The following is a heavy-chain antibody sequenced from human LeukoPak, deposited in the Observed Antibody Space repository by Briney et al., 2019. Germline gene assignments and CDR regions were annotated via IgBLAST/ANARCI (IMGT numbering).Heavy chain of an antibody. CDR2: IFYSGST. CDR3: ARGRIAAAGTVEYFDY. V-gene: IGHV4-39*07. CDR1: GGSISSSSYY. Sequence: SETLSLTCTVSGGSISSSSYYWGWIRQPPGKGLEWIGSIFYSGSTYYNPSLKSRVTISEDTSKNQFSLKLSSVTAADTAVYYCARGRIAAAGTVEYFDYWGQGTLVTVSS. D-gene: IGHD6-13*01. J-gene: IGHJ4*02.